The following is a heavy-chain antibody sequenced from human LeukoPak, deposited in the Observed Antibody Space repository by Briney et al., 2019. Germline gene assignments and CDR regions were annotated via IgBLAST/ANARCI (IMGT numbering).Heavy chain of an antibody. Sequence: GGSLRLSCAASGFTFSIYTMSWVRQAPGKGLEWVSSITSSSSSIYSADSVKSRLTISRDNAKNSLYLEMNSLRDEDTAVYYCARDLAWGAYWGQGTLVTVSS. J-gene: IGHJ4*02. CDR1: GFTFSIYT. V-gene: IGHV3-21*01. CDR2: ITSSSSSI. CDR3: ARDLAWGAY. D-gene: IGHD4/OR15-4a*01.